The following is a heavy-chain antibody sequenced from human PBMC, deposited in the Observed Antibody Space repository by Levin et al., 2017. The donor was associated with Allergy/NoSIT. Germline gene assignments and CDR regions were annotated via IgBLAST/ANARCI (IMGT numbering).Heavy chain of an antibody. D-gene: IGHD6-13*01. J-gene: IGHJ4*02. Sequence: SVKVSCKASGGTFSSYAISWVRQAPGQGLEWMGGIIPIFGTANYAQKFQGRVTITADESTSTAYMELSSLRSEDTAVYYCARDRGQQLVRGFDYWGQGTLVTVSS. CDR2: IIPIFGTA. CDR1: GGTFSSYA. V-gene: IGHV1-69*13. CDR3: ARDRGQQLVRGFDY.